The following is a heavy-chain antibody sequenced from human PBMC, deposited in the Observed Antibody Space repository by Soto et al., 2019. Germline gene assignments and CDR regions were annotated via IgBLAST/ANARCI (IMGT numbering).Heavy chain of an antibody. CDR3: ARGWDANS. J-gene: IGHJ4*02. CDR1: GASVSSGNHY. Sequence: QVQMQESGPGLVKPSETLSLTCTVSGASVSSGNHYWSWIRQPPGKGLEWIGYIYHGEITNYNPSLQSRVTISADTSRNQFSLKVRSVTAADTAVYYCARGWDANSWGQGTLVTVSS. V-gene: IGHV4-61*01. D-gene: IGHD6-19*01. CDR2: IYHGEIT.